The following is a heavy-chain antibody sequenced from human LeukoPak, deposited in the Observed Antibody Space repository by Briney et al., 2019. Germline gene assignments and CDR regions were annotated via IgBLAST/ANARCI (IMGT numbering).Heavy chain of an antibody. D-gene: IGHD6-13*01. V-gene: IGHV4-59*01. Sequence: PSETLSLTCTVSGGSISSYYWSWIRQPPGKGLEWIGYIYSSGNTNSNPSLKSRVSISVDTSKNQFSLKLSSVTAADTAVDFCARGGSGGPAAGKFGYWGQGALVTVSS. J-gene: IGHJ4*02. CDR1: GGSISSYY. CDR2: IYSSGNT. CDR3: ARGGSGGPAAGKFGY.